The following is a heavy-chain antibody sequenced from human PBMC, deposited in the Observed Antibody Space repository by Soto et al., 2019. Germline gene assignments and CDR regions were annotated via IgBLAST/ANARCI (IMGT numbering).Heavy chain of an antibody. CDR2: ISKDGRST. CDR3: AKDVYYGSSHI. Sequence: EVELVQSGGGIVHPGGSLRLSCAASGFTFSNYWMHWVRQVPGKGLEWVSRISKDGRSTYYAASVKGRFTVSRDNTRGTLFVQMNRLSAEESGVYFCAKDVYYGSSHIWGQGALVTVSS. CDR1: GFTFSNYW. J-gene: IGHJ4*02. V-gene: IGHV3-74*01. D-gene: IGHD3-16*01.